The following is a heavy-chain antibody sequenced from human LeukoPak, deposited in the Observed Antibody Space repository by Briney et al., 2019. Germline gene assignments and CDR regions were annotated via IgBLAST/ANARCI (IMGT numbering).Heavy chain of an antibody. J-gene: IGHJ3*02. CDR2: IEPKSGGT. Sequence: GASVKVSCKASGYTFTGYFIHWARQAPGQGLERVGWIEPKSGGTNYAQKFQGRVTMTRDTAISAAYMELSRLTTDDTAVYYCARDFGSNGQDAFDIWGQGTMVIVSS. CDR1: GYTFTGYF. V-gene: IGHV1-2*02. CDR3: ARDFGSNGQDAFDI. D-gene: IGHD3-10*01.